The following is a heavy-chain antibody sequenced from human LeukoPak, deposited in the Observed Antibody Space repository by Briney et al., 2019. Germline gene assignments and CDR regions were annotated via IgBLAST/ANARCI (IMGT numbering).Heavy chain of an antibody. D-gene: IGHD4/OR15-4a*01. Sequence: PSQTLSLTCTVSGGSISSYYWSWIRQPPGKGLEWVGYIYYSGSTNYNPSLKSRVTISVDTSKNQFSLRLSSVTAADTAVYYCATTRSTMGPAPALDYWGQGTLVTVSS. CDR2: IYYSGST. V-gene: IGHV4-59*01. CDR1: GGSISSYY. CDR3: ATTRSTMGPAPALDY. J-gene: IGHJ4*02.